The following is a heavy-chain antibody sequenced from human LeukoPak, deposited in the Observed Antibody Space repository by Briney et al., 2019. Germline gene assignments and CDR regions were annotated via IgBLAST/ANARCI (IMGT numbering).Heavy chain of an antibody. D-gene: IGHD5-18*01. J-gene: IGHJ4*02. CDR3: ARGWLIPDF. Sequence: GGSLRLSCAASGFALSSHAMNWVRQAPGKGLEWVSAISGSGGSPYYADSVKGRFTISRDNSKNTLYLQMSSLRAEDTAIYYCARGWLIPDFWGQGVLVTVSS. V-gene: IGHV3-23*01. CDR1: GFALSSHA. CDR2: ISGSGGSP.